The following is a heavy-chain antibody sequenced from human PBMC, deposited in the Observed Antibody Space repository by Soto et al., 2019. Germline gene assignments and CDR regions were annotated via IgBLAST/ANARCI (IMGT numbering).Heavy chain of an antibody. CDR3: ARAEKPYGSDY. D-gene: IGHD4-17*01. J-gene: IGHJ4*02. CDR1: GYTFTSYV. V-gene: IGHV1-18*01. Sequence: QVQLVQSGAEVKKPGASDKVSCKASGYTFTSYVISWVRQAPGQGLEWMCWISSYNGNTNYAPKLQGRVTMTTDTSTSPAYMALRSPRTDDTAVYYCARAEKPYGSDYLGQGTLGTVAS. CDR2: ISSYNGNT.